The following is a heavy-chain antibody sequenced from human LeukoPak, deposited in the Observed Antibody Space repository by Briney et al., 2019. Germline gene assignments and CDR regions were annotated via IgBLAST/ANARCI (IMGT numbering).Heavy chain of an antibody. V-gene: IGHV1-46*01. CDR2: INPSGGST. CDR3: ARSYPYCSSTSCYHRAYFDY. CDR1: GYTFTSYY. D-gene: IGHD2-2*01. Sequence: ASVKVSCKASGYTFTSYYMHWVRQAPGQGLEWMGIINPSGGSTSYAQKSQGRVTMTRDTSTSTVYMELSSLRSEDTAVYYCARSYPYCSSTSCYHRAYFDYWGQGTLVTVSS. J-gene: IGHJ4*02.